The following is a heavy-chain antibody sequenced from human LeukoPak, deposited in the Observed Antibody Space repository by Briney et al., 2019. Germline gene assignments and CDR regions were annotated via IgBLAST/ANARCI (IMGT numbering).Heavy chain of an antibody. CDR3: ARLMGSVTTYDY. CDR2: IRPDGSGD. J-gene: IGHJ4*02. D-gene: IGHD4-11*01. CDR1: GFSFSSHW. V-gene: IGHV3-7*01. Sequence: GGSLRLSCATSGFSFSSHWMSWVRQAPGKGLEWVASIRPDGSGDYCMDSLKGRFTISRDNAESSLYLQMNSLRAEDTAVYYCARLMGSVTTYDYWGQGTLVTVSS.